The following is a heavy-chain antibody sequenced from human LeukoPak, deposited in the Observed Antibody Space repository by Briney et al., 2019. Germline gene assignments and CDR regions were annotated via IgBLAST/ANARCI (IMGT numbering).Heavy chain of an antibody. D-gene: IGHD2-15*01. J-gene: IGHJ6*03. Sequence: GGSLRLSCAASGFSFSSYNMNWVRQAPGKGPEWVSSITSSSSYIYYADSVKGRFTISRDNAKNSLYLQMDSLRVEDTAVYYCARDSPDIVMVVAARYYYYYYMDVWGKGTTVTISS. V-gene: IGHV3-21*06. CDR2: ITSSSSYI. CDR3: ARDSPDIVMVVAARYYYYYYMDV. CDR1: GFSFSSYN.